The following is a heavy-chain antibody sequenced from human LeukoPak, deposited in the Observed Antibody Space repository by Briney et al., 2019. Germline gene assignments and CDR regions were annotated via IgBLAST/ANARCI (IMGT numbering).Heavy chain of an antibody. D-gene: IGHD2-2*01. CDR3: AKVIVVVPAAITYYYGMDV. Sequence: GGSLRLSCAASGFTFDDYAIHWVRQAPGKGLEWVSLISGDGGSRYYADSVKGRFTISRDNSKNSLYLQMNSLRTEDTAFYYCAKVIVVVPAAITYYYGMDVWGQGTTVTVSS. CDR1: GFTFDDYA. J-gene: IGHJ6*02. V-gene: IGHV3-43*02. CDR2: ISGDGGSR.